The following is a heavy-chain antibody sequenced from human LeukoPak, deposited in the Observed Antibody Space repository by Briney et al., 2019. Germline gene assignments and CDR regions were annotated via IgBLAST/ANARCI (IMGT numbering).Heavy chain of an antibody. CDR3: ARGSKVYGGNFDY. J-gene: IGHJ4*02. D-gene: IGHD4-23*01. V-gene: IGHV4-59*01. CDR1: GGSISSYY. Sequence: SETLSLTCTASGGSISSYYWSWIRQPPGKGLEWIGYIYYSGSTNYNPSLKSRVTISVDTSKNQFSLKLSSVTAADTAVYYCARGSKVYGGNFDYWGQGTLVTVSS. CDR2: IYYSGST.